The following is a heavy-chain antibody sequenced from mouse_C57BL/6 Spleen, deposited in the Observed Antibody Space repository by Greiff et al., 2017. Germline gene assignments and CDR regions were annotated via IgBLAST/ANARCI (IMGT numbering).Heavy chain of an antibody. CDR2: ISDGGSYT. CDR1: GFTFSSYA. Sequence: EVKLVESGGGLVKPGGSLKLSCAASGFTFSSYAMSWVRQTPETRLEWVATISDGGSYTYYPDNVKGRFTISRDNAKNNLYLQMSHLKSEDTAMYYCARAIYYYGSSYPYAMDYWGQGTSVTVSS. CDR3: ARAIYYYGSSYPYAMDY. D-gene: IGHD1-1*01. V-gene: IGHV5-4*03. J-gene: IGHJ4*01.